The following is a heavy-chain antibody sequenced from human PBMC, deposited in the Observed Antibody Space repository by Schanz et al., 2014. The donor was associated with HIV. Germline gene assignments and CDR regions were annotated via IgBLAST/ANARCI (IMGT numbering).Heavy chain of an antibody. J-gene: IGHJ6*02. V-gene: IGHV1-18*04. Sequence: QVQLVQSGAEVKKPGASVKVSCKASGYTFTSYYMHWVRQAPGQGLEWMGWISAYNGNTNYAQKLQGRVTMTTDTSTSTAYMELRSLRSDDTAVYYCARTDYDILTGYSLGYYGMDVWGQGTTVTVSS. CDR3: ARTDYDILTGYSLGYYGMDV. CDR1: GYTFTSYY. D-gene: IGHD3-9*01. CDR2: ISAYNGNT.